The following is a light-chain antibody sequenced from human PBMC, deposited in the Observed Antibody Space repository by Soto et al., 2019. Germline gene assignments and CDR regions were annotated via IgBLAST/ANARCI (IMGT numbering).Light chain of an antibody. CDR1: QDIKNY. Sequence: DLQMTQSPSSLSASVGDRVTITCQASQDIKNYLNWYQQKPGKAPNLLIYDASNLKTGVPSRFSGSGSGTHFTFTIISLQPEDIATYYCQHYDHLPPLSFGGGTKVEIK. CDR3: QHYDHLPPLS. V-gene: IGKV1-33*01. J-gene: IGKJ4*01. CDR2: DAS.